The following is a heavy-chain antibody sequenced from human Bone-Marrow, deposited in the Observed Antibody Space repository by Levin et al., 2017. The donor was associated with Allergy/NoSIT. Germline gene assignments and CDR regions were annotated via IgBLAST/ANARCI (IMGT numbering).Heavy chain of an antibody. CDR2: STNKAKSYTT. D-gene: IGHD5-24*01. CDR3: VRGHNSFDY. J-gene: IGHJ4*02. V-gene: IGHV3-72*01. CDR1: GFTFTSHG. Sequence: GESLKISCAASGFTFTSHGMHWVRQAPGKGLEWVGRSTNKAKSYTTQYAASVRGRFTISRDDSKNSLYLQMNSLKTEDTAVYYCVRGHNSFDYWGQGTLVTVSS.